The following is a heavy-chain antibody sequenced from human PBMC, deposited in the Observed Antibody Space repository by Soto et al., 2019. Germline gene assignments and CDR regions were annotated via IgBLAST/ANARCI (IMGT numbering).Heavy chain of an antibody. CDR1: GGSFSAYY. CDR3: ARQRPTAGRWEFANYYGMDV. D-gene: IGHD1-26*01. CDR2: IIHSEST. Sequence: PSETLSLTCAVYGGSFSAYYWSWVRQPPGKGLEWIGEIIHSESTKYNPSLKSRVTISVDTSKNQFSLKLSSVTAADTAVYYCARQRPTAGRWEFANYYGMDVWGQGTPVTVSS. V-gene: IGHV4-34*12. J-gene: IGHJ6*02.